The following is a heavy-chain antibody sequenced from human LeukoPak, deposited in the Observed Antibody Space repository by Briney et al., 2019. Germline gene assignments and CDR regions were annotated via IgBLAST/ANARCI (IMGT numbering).Heavy chain of an antibody. Sequence: SETLSLTCTVSGGSISSSSYYWGWIRQPPGKGLEWIGSIYYSGSTYYNPSLKSRVTISVDTSKNQFSLKLSSVTAADTAVYYCARATYYYDSSGYYSPYYFDYWGRGTLVTVSS. CDR3: ARATYYYDSSGYYSPYYFDY. D-gene: IGHD3-22*01. V-gene: IGHV4-39*07. CDR1: GGSISSSSYY. J-gene: IGHJ4*02. CDR2: IYYSGST.